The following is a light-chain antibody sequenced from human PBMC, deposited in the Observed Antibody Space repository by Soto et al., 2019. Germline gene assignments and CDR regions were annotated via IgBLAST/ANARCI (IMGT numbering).Light chain of an antibody. CDR2: DVS. CDR1: SSDVGGHNY. Sequence: QSVLTQPASVSGSPGQSITISCTGTSSDVGGHNYVSWYQQHPGKAPKLMIYDVSNRPSGVSNRFSGSKSGNTASLTISGLQAEDEADYYCGSYTSSSSYVFGTGTKVTVL. CDR3: GSYTSSSSYV. J-gene: IGLJ1*01. V-gene: IGLV2-14*01.